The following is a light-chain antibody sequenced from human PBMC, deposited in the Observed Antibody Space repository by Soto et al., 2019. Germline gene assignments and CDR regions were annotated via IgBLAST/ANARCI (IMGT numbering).Light chain of an antibody. V-gene: IGLV2-23*02. Sequence: QCALTQPASVSGSPGQSITISCTGTSSDVGSYNLVSWYQQHPGKAPKLMIYEVSKRPSGVSNRFSGSKSGNTASLTISGLQAEDVADYYCCSYAGSSTFEKVFGGGTKVTVL. J-gene: IGLJ3*02. CDR1: SSDVGSYNL. CDR3: CSYAGSSTFEKV. CDR2: EVS.